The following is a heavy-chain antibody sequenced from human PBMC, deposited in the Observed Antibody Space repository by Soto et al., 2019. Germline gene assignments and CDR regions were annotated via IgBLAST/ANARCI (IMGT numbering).Heavy chain of an antibody. J-gene: IGHJ4*02. V-gene: IGHV4-34*01. D-gene: IGHD3-10*01. Sequence: SLTCAVYGGSFSGYYWSWIRQPPGKGLEWIGEINHSGSTNYNPSLKSRVTISVDTSKNQFSLKLSSVTAADTAVYYCARGSKLLWFGELLNPPFDYWGQGTLVTVSS. CDR3: ARGSKLLWFGELLNPPFDY. CDR2: INHSGST. CDR1: GGSFSGYY.